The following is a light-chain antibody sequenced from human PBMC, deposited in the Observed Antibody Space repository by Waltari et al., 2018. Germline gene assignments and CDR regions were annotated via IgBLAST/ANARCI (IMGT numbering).Light chain of an antibody. CDR1: HSLLYSDGNIY. CDR2: KVS. V-gene: IGKV2-30*01. CDR3: MQVSQWPHT. Sequence: EVVMTQSPVSLPVTLGQPASISCKSNHSLLYSDGNIYLNWLQQRPGQPPRRLIYKVSNRDSEVPDRFSATGSATDFTLKISRVEADDIGIYYCMQVSQWPHTFGPGTKLEI. J-gene: IGKJ2*01.